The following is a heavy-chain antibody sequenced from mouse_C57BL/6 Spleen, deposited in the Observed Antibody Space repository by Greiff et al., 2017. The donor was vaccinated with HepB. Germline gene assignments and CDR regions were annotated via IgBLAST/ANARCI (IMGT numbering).Heavy chain of an antibody. Sequence: VQLQQSGAELVRPGASVKLSCKASGYTFTDYYINWVKQRPGQGLEWIARINPGSGNTYYNEKFKGKATLTAEKSSSTAYMQLSSLTSEASAVYFCAGKGLGAMDYWGQGTSVTVSS. V-gene: IGHV1-76*01. CDR1: GYTFTDYY. D-gene: IGHD4-1*01. CDR2: INPGSGNT. CDR3: AGKGLGAMDY. J-gene: IGHJ4*01.